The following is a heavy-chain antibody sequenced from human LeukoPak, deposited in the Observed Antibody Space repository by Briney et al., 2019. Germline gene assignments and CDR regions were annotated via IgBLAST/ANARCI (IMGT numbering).Heavy chain of an antibody. Sequence: SETLSLTCTVSGGSISSYYWSWIRQPPGKGLEWIGYIYYSGSTNYNPSLKSRVTISVGTSKNQFSLKLSSVTAADTAVYYCARDGRISGYYYYTDAFDIWGQGTMVTVSS. CDR1: GGSISSYY. CDR2: IYYSGST. V-gene: IGHV4-59*01. CDR3: ARDGRISGYYYYTDAFDI. J-gene: IGHJ3*02. D-gene: IGHD3-22*01.